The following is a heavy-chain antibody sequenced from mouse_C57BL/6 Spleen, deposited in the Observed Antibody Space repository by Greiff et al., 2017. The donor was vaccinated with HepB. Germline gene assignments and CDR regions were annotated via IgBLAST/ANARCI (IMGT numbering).Heavy chain of an antibody. Sequence: QVQLKQPGAELVRPGTSVKLSCKASGYTFTSYWMHWVKQRPGQGLEWIGVIDPSDSYTNYNQKFKGKATLTVDTSSSTACMQLSSLTSEDSAVYYCARGPYDGYYVQAWFAYWGQGTLVTVSA. CDR3: ARGPYDGYYVQAWFAY. D-gene: IGHD2-3*01. CDR2: IDPSDSYT. CDR1: GYTFTSYW. V-gene: IGHV1-59*01. J-gene: IGHJ3*01.